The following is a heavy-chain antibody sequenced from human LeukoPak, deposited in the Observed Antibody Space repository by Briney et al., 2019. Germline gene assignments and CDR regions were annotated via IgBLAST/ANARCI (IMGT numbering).Heavy chain of an antibody. Sequence: GALRLSWAASGFTFSSYAMSWVRQAPGEGLEWVSAISGSGGSTYYADSVKGRFTISRDNSKNTLYLQMNSLRAEDTAVYYCAKSGSYSDDAFDIWGQGTMVTVSS. CDR1: GFTFSSYA. D-gene: IGHD1-26*01. J-gene: IGHJ3*02. CDR3: AKSGSYSDDAFDI. CDR2: ISGSGGST. V-gene: IGHV3-23*01.